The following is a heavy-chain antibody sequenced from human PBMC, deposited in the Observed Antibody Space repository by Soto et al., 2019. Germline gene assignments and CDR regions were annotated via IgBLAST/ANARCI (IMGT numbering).Heavy chain of an antibody. J-gene: IGHJ5*02. CDR2: TYYRSKWYN. Sequence: SQTLSLTCAISGDSVSSNSAAWNWIRQSPSRGLEWLGRTYYRSKWYNDYAISVKSRMIINPDTSKNQFSLQLNSVTPEDTAVYYCVSDYYGSGSTNWFDPWGQGTIVTVST. V-gene: IGHV6-1*01. CDR3: VSDYYGSGSTNWFDP. CDR1: GDSVSSNSAA. D-gene: IGHD3-10*01.